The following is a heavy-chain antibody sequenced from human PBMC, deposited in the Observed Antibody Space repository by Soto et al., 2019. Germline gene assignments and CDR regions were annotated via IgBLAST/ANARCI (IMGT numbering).Heavy chain of an antibody. D-gene: IGHD1-1*01. V-gene: IGHV3-15*01. CDR1: GFTFKNAW. CDR2: IKSWSDGGTT. CDR3: TTGTTVAKYYFDF. Sequence: EGQLVESGGGLVEPGETLRLSCVASGFTFKNAWMSWVRQAPGKGLEWVGRIKSWSDGGTTDYGAPVKGRFTISRDDSQNTLFLQMNSLRTEDTAVYYCTTGTTVAKYYFDFWGQGTLVTVSS. J-gene: IGHJ4*02.